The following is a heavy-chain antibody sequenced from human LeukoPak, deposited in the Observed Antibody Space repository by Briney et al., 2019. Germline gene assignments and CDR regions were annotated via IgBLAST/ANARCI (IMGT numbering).Heavy chain of an antibody. CDR3: ARLVWGGGSLDAFDI. J-gene: IGHJ3*02. CDR1: GGSISSSN. Sequence: ETLSLTCTVSGGSISSSNYYWGWIRQPPGKGLEWVSSISSSTSYIYYADSVKGRFTISRDNAKNSLYLQMNSLRAEDTAVYYCARLVWGGGSLDAFDIWGQGTMVTVSS. V-gene: IGHV3-21*01. CDR2: ISSSTSYI. D-gene: IGHD3-16*01.